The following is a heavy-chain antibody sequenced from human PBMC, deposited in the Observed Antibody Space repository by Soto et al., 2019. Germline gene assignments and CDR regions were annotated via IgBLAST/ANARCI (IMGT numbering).Heavy chain of an antibody. CDR1: GYTFTSYG. CDR2: ISAYNGNT. Sequence: QVQLVQSGAEVKKPGASVKVSCKASGYTFTSYGISWVRQAPGQGLEWMGWISAYNGNTNYAQKPQGRVTMTTDTATSTAYMELRSLRSDDTAVYYCARGKGVVVPAAIDWFDPWGQGTLVTVSS. CDR3: ARGKGVVVPAAIDWFDP. V-gene: IGHV1-18*04. J-gene: IGHJ5*02. D-gene: IGHD2-2*01.